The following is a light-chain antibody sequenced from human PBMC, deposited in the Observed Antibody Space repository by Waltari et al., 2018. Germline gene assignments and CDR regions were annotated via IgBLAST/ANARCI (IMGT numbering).Light chain of an antibody. Sequence: QSALTQPASVSGSPGQSITISCTGTSSDVGGYNYASWYQQHPGKAPKLMIYEVSNRPPGVPIRVSGSKSGNPAPLTISGLQAEDEADYYCSSYTSSSTPVVFGGGTKLTVL. V-gene: IGLV2-14*01. CDR2: EVS. J-gene: IGLJ2*01. CDR3: SSYTSSSTPVV. CDR1: SSDVGGYNY.